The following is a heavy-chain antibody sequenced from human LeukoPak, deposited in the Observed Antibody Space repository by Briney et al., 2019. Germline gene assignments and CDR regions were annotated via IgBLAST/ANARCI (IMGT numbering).Heavy chain of an antibody. CDR2: ISYDGFIS. Sequence: GGSLRLSCAASGFTFSSYAMHWGRQAPGKGLEWVAMISYDGFISYYRDSVKGRFTISRDNSRRTLFLQMNNLRPEDTALYYCTRERNFFDSWGQGTLVTVSS. CDR1: GFTFSSYA. J-gene: IGHJ4*02. V-gene: IGHV3-30-3*01. CDR3: TRERNFFDS.